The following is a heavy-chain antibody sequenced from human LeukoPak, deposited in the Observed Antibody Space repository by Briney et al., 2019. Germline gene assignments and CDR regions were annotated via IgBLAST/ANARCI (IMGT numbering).Heavy chain of an antibody. J-gene: IGHJ3*01. Sequence: SETLSLTCTVSGGFVSSSSYYWGWIRQPPGKGLEWIGSIFYSGSTYYNPSLKSRVTISVDKSKNQFSLKLSSVTAADTAVYYCASSQSGLHDSFDVWGQGTMVTVSS. D-gene: IGHD3/OR15-3a*01. CDR2: IFYSGST. CDR3: ASSQSGLHDSFDV. V-gene: IGHV4-39*07. CDR1: GGFVSSSSYY.